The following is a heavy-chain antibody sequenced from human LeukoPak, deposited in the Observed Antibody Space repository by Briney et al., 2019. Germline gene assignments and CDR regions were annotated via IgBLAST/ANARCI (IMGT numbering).Heavy chain of an antibody. D-gene: IGHD3-3*01. V-gene: IGHV3-30*02. CDR2: IRYDGSNK. CDR1: GFTFSSYG. CDR3: AREGYYDFWSGFDY. Sequence: GGSLRLSCAASGFTFSSYGMHWVRQAPGKGLEWVAFIRYDGSNKYYADSVKGRFTISRDNSKNTLYLQMNSLRAEDTAVYYCAREGYYDFWSGFDYWGQGTLVTVSS. J-gene: IGHJ4*02.